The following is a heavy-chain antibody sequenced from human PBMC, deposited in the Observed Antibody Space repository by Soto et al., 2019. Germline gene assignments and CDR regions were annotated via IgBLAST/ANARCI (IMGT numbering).Heavy chain of an antibody. D-gene: IGHD1-26*01. CDR1: GFTFSTYS. CDR3: APLGGRYS. V-gene: IGHV3-21*01. CDR2: ISSSSSYL. Sequence: EVQLVESGGGLVKPGGSLRLSCAASGFTFSTYSMNWVRQAPGKGLEWVSSISSSSSYLYYADSVKGRFTISRDDAKNSLHLQMTGLRAEDTAVNYCAPLGGRYSGGQGTVVTVSS. J-gene: IGHJ5*01.